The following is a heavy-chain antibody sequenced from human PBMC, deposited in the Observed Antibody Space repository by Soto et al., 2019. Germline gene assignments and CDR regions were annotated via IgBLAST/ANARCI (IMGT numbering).Heavy chain of an antibody. CDR1: GDTFGRFT. V-gene: IGHV1-69*16. J-gene: IGHJ5*02. Sequence: QIRLVQSGAEVEKPGSSVRVSCKASGDTFGRFTINWVRQAPGQGLEWVGGIKPIPDTTTYAQRFQGRVTFTADASTSTVYMELSSLRSEDTAMYYCARDPSTVNKLIGVWFDPWGQVTLVTVSS. CDR2: IKPIPDTT. CDR3: ARDPSTVNKLIGVWFDP. D-gene: IGHD4-4*01.